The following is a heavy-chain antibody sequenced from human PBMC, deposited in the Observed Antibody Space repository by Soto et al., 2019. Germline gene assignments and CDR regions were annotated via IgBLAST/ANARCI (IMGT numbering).Heavy chain of an antibody. CDR2: IYYSGST. CDR1: GGSISSYY. D-gene: IGHD6-6*01. Sequence: SETLSLTCTVSGGSISSYYWSWIRQPPGKGLEWIGYIYYSGSTNYNPSLKSRVTISVDTSKNQFSLKLSSVTAADTAVYYCARAGFVDGYSSSFFHGAFDYWGQGTLVTVSS. J-gene: IGHJ4*02. CDR3: ARAGFVDGYSSSFFHGAFDY. V-gene: IGHV4-59*01.